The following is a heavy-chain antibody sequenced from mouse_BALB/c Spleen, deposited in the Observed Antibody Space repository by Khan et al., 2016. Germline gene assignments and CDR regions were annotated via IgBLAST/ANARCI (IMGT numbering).Heavy chain of an antibody. CDR2: LSYSGST. D-gene: IGHD2-14*01. CDR1: GYSITSDYA. J-gene: IGHJ2*01. V-gene: IGHV3-2*02. Sequence: EVQLQESGPGLVKPSQSLSLTCTVTGYSITSDYAWNWIRQFPGNKLEWMGYLSYSGSTSYNPSLKSRISITRDTSKNQFFLQLNSVTTEDTGTSYCAILYYRAPLYSYDYWGKGTTLTISS. CDR3: AILYYRAPLYSYDY.